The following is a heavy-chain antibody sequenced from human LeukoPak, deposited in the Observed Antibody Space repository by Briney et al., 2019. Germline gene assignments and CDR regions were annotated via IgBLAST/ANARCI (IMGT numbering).Heavy chain of an antibody. V-gene: IGHV4-39*01. D-gene: IGHD3-10*01. CDR1: GGSISSSNYY. Sequence: PSETLSLTCTVSGGSISSSNYYWGWIRQPPGKGLEWIGSIYYSGSTYDNPSLKSRVTISVDTSKNRFSLKLSSVTAADTAVYYCTRQNWSYFQHREEFDYWGQGTLVTVSS. CDR2: IYYSGST. J-gene: IGHJ4*02. CDR3: TRQNWSYFQHREEFDY.